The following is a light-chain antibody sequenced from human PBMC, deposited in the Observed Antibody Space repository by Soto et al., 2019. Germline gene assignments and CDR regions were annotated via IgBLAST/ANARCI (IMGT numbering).Light chain of an antibody. CDR1: QSFSSSY. J-gene: IGKJ3*01. V-gene: IGKV3-20*01. CDR2: GAS. CDR3: QQYGSSPRFT. Sequence: EIVLTQSPGTLSLSPGERATLSCRASQSFSSSYLAWYQQKPGQAPSLLIYGASSRATGIPDRFSGSGSGTDFTLTISRLEPEDFAVYYCQQYGSSPRFTFGPGTKVDIK.